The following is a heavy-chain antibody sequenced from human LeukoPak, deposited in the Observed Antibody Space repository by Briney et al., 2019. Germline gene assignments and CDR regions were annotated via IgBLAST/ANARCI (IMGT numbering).Heavy chain of an antibody. V-gene: IGHV3-9*01. D-gene: IGHD4/OR15-4a*01. Sequence: GGSLRLSCAASGFTFDDYAMHWVRQAPGKGLEWVSGINWNSGSIGYADSVKGRFTISRDNANNSLYLKMNSLRAEDTAVYYCANWANALDYWGQGTLVTVSS. J-gene: IGHJ4*02. CDR1: GFTFDDYA. CDR3: ANWANALDY. CDR2: INWNSGSI.